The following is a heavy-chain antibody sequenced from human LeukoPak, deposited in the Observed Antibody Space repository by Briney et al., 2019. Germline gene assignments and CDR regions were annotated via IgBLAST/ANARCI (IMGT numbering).Heavy chain of an antibody. V-gene: IGHV1-2*02. CDR3: ASIGGTSLEY. D-gene: IGHD1-26*01. CDR1: GYTFTDHY. Sequence: WASVKVSCKASGYTFTDHYMHWVRQAPGQGLEWVGWINPNSCGTNYAQKFQGRVTMTRDTSINTAYMEVSRLRSDETAVYYCASIGGTSLEYWGQGTLVTVSS. CDR2: INPNSCGT. J-gene: IGHJ4*02.